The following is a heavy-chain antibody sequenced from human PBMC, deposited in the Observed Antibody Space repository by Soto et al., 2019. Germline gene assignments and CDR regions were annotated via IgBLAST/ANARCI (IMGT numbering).Heavy chain of an antibody. V-gene: IGHV3-53*01. CDR2: IYSGGHT. D-gene: IGHD3-10*01. CDR1: GFTVSSNY. J-gene: IGHJ4*02. Sequence: GGSLRLSCAASGFTVSSNYMSWVRQAPGKGLEWVSVIYSGGHTYYADSVKGRFTISRDNSKNTLFLQMSSLRAEDTAVYYCARSALVLLRFGESYFFDYWGQGTPVTVSS. CDR3: ARSALVLLRFGESYFFDY.